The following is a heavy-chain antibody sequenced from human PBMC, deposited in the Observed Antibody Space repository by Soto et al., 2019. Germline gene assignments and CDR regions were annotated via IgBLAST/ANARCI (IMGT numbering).Heavy chain of an antibody. CDR2: IYYSGST. J-gene: IGHJ4*02. V-gene: IGHV4-59*01. CDR1: GGSISSYY. CDR3: ARENYDSSGYYLTPQYYFDY. D-gene: IGHD3-22*01. Sequence: SATLSLTCTVSGGSISSYYWGWIRQPPGKGLEWIGYIYYSGSTNYNPSLKCRVTISVDTSNNQFFLKLSSVTAADTAVYYCARENYDSSGYYLTPQYYFDYWGQGTLVTVSS.